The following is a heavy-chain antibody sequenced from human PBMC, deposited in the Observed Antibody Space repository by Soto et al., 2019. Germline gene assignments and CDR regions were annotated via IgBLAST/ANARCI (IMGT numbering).Heavy chain of an antibody. CDR1: GFTFSSYW. Sequence: VGSLRLSCAASGFTFSSYWMHWVRQAPGKGLVWVSRINSDGSSTSYADSVKGRFTISRDNAKNTLYLQMNSLRAEDTAVYYCARGLPYYDFWSGPPAPGVWGQGTTVTVSS. D-gene: IGHD3-3*01. J-gene: IGHJ6*02. V-gene: IGHV3-74*01. CDR2: INSDGSST. CDR3: ARGLPYYDFWSGPPAPGV.